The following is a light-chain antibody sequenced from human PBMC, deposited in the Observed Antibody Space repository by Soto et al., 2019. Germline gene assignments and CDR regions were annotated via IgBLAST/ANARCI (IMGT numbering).Light chain of an antibody. Sequence: EIVLKQYPGTLSVSPGERATLSCRASQSVGRNYLAWHQQKPSQAHRLLIYGASSRDTGIPDRFSGSRSATYFTVTISKLKPEDFALYYCQQYYESPITFGGVTKVETK. CDR3: QQYYESPIT. CDR2: GAS. V-gene: IGKV3-20*01. J-gene: IGKJ4*01. CDR1: QSVGRNY.